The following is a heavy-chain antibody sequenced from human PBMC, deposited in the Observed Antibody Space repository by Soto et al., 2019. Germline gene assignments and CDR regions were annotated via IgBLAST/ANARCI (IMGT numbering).Heavy chain of an antibody. CDR1: GFTFSSYW. J-gene: IGHJ4*02. D-gene: IGHD2-15*01. Sequence: EVQLVESGGGLVQPGGSLRLSCAASGFTFSSYWMHWVRQAPGKGLVWVSRINSDGSSTSYADSVKGRFTISRDNAKNAQYLQMNSLRAEDTAAYDCASQSLVVAAATREDYWGQGTLVAVSS. CDR2: INSDGSST. CDR3: ASQSLVVAAATREDY. V-gene: IGHV3-74*01.